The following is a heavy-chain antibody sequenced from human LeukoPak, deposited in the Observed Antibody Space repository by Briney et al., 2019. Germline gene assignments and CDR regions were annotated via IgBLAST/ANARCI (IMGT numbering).Heavy chain of an antibody. Sequence: SETLSLTCAVYGGSFSGYYWSWIRQPPGKGLEWIGEINHSGSTNYNPSLKSRVTISVDTSKNQFSLKLSSVTAADTAVYYCARAKLLWFGELFSGFDYWGQGTLVTVSS. J-gene: IGHJ4*02. CDR3: ARAKLLWFGELFSGFDY. V-gene: IGHV4-34*01. CDR1: GGSFSGYY. CDR2: INHSGST. D-gene: IGHD3-10*01.